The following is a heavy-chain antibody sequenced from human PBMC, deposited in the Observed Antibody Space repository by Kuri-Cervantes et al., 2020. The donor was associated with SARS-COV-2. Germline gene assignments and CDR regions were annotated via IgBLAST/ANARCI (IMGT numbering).Heavy chain of an antibody. V-gene: IGHV3-30*03. CDR3: ARQMMSSITIFGVVITRNWFDP. CDR1: GFTFSSYG. Sequence: GGSLRLSCAASGFTFSSYGMHWVRQAPGKGLEWVAVISYDGSNKHYADSVKGRFTISRDNSKNTLYLQMNSLRAEDTAVYYCARQMMSSITIFGVVITRNWFDPWGQGTLVTVSS. CDR2: ISYDGSNK. D-gene: IGHD3-3*01. J-gene: IGHJ5*02.